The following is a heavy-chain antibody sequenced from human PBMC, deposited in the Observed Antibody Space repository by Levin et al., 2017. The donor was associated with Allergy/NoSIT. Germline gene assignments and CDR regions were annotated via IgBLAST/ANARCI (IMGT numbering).Heavy chain of an antibody. CDR2: INDYGSKT. D-gene: IGHD4-17*01. Sequence: TGGSLRLSCAASGFNFETSWMHWVRQVPGQGLEWVGLINDYGSKTHFADSLKGRFTMSRDNTKNMLFLEMENLRAEDTAIYYCAKDLGDYVLDCWGQGTLVTVSS. CDR1: GFNFETSW. J-gene: IGHJ4*02. V-gene: IGHV3-74*01. CDR3: AKDLGDYVLDC.